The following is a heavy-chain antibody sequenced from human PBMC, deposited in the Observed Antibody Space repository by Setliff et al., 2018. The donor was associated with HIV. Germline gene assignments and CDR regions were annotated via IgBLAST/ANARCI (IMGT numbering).Heavy chain of an antibody. CDR1: GGSISSGSYY. V-gene: IGHV4-39*01. CDR2: VYYSGST. D-gene: IGHD6-13*01. J-gene: IGHJ4*02. CDR3: ARHWLKPIQELQQLPLLDYFDY. Sequence: SETLSLTCTVSGGSISSGSYYWGWIRQPPGKGLEWIGNVYYSGSTYYNPSLKSRATISIDTSKNQFSLKLSSVTAADTAVYYCARHWLKPIQELQQLPLLDYFDYWGQGTLVTVSS.